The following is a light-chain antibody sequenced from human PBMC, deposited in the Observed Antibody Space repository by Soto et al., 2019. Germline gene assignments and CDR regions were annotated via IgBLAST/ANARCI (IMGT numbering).Light chain of an antibody. CDR3: QQYNSYPA. CDR1: QSISSW. Sequence: DIQMTQYPSTLSASVGARVTITCRASQSISSWLAWYQQKPGKAPKLLIYKASSLESGVPSRFSGSGSGTEFTLSISSLQPDAFATYYCQQYNSYPAFGGGTKVEI. V-gene: IGKV1-5*03. CDR2: KAS. J-gene: IGKJ4*01.